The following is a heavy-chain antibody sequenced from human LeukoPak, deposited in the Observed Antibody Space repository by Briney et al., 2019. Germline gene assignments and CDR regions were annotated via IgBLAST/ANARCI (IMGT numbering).Heavy chain of an antibody. CDR2: ISPDGSTT. Sequence: GGSLRLSCAASGFTFSRYWMHWVRQAPGKGLMWVSRISPDGSTTLYADSVKGRFTISRDNSKNTLYLQMNSLRAEDTAVYYCARGYSGSYYEDVWGQGTLVTVSS. V-gene: IGHV3-74*03. J-gene: IGHJ4*02. CDR1: GFTFSRYW. CDR3: ARGYSGSYYEDV. D-gene: IGHD1-26*01.